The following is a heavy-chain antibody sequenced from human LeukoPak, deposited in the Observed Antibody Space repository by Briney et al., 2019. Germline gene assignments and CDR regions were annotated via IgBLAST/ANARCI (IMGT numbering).Heavy chain of an antibody. Sequence: SVKVSCKASGGTFSSYAISWVRQAPGQGLEWMGRIIPIFGIANYAQKFQGRVTITADKSTSTAYMELSSLRSEDTAVYYCARADSYYDILTGQFDYWGQGTLVTVSS. V-gene: IGHV1-69*04. J-gene: IGHJ4*02. CDR1: GGTFSSYA. D-gene: IGHD3-9*01. CDR2: IIPIFGIA. CDR3: ARADSYYDILTGQFDY.